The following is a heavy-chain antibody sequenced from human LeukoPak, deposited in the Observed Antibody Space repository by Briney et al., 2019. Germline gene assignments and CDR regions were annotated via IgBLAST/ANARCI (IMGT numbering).Heavy chain of an antibody. CDR3: ANLLGYCSGGSCYGWFDL. J-gene: IGHJ5*02. CDR1: GGSINSYY. V-gene: IGHV4-59*12. D-gene: IGHD2-15*01. Sequence: SETLSLTCTVCGGSINSYYWSWLRQPPGKELEWVGYVFYTGSTNYNPSLKSRVTISVDGSKNQFSLKLSSVTAADTAVYYCANLLGYCSGGSCYGWFDLWGQGTLVTVSS. CDR2: VFYTGST.